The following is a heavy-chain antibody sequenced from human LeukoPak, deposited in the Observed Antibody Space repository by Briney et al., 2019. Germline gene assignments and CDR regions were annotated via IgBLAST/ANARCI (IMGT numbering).Heavy chain of an antibody. J-gene: IGHJ5*02. CDR3: ARGGYYGSGNDFRFDP. V-gene: IGHV4-61*02. CDR1: GGSISSGSYY. Sequence: SETLSLTCTVSGGSISSGSYYWSWIRQPAGKGLEWIGRIYTSGSINYNPSLKSRVTISVDTSKNQFFLKLSSVTAADTAVYYCARGGYYGSGNDFRFDPWGQGTLVTVSS. CDR2: IYTSGSI. D-gene: IGHD3-10*01.